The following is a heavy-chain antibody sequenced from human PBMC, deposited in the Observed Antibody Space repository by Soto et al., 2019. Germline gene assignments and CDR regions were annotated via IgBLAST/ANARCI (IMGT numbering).Heavy chain of an antibody. J-gene: IGHJ4*02. CDR2: INPSGGST. V-gene: IGHV1-46*01. Sequence: ASVKVSCKASGYTFTSYYMHWVRQAPGQGLEWMGIINPSGGSTSYAQKFQGRVTMTRDTSTSTVYMELSSLRSEDTAVYYCAMVYCSGGSCYGIDYWAQGTLDTGSS. CDR3: AMVYCSGGSCYGIDY. CDR1: GYTFTSYY. D-gene: IGHD2-15*01.